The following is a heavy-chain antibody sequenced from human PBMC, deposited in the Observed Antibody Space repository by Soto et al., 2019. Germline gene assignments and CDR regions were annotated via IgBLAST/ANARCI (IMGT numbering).Heavy chain of an antibody. CDR1: GFTFSNAW. D-gene: IGHD3-10*01. J-gene: IGHJ4*02. CDR3: TTDAGSNGGVDY. V-gene: IGHV3-15*01. Sequence: EVQLVESGGGLVKPGGSLRLSCAASGFTFSNAWMSWVRQAPGKGLEWVGRIKSKTDGGTTDYAAPVKGRFTISRDDSKNTLYLQMNSLKTEDTAVYYCTTDAGSNGGVDYWGQGTLVTVSS. CDR2: IKSKTDGGTT.